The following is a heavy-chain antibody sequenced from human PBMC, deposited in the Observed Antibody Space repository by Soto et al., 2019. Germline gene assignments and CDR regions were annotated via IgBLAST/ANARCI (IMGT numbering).Heavy chain of an antibody. J-gene: IGHJ4*02. Sequence: EVQLVESGGGLVQPGGSLRLSCAASGFTVSTKYMSWVCQAPGMGLEWVSVIYSGGSTFYADSVRGRFTISRDNSKNTVNLQMNSLRAEDTAVYYCARDPWAADSWGQGTLVTVSS. CDR1: GFTVSTKY. CDR2: IYSGGST. CDR3: ARDPWAADS. D-gene: IGHD3-16*01. V-gene: IGHV3-66*01.